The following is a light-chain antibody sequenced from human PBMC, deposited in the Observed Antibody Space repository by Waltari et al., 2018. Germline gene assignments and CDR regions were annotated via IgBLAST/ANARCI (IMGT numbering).Light chain of an antibody. CDR2: GAS. CDR3: QQYNTWPRT. CDR1: HSIGSN. J-gene: IGKJ3*01. V-gene: IGKV3-15*01. Sequence: EVVMTQSPATLSVSPGERATLSCRASHSIGSNLAWYQQKPGQTPRLLIYGASTRATGVPARFSGSGAGREFTRTISSLQSEDSVFYYCQQYNTWPRTFGPGTKVDIK.